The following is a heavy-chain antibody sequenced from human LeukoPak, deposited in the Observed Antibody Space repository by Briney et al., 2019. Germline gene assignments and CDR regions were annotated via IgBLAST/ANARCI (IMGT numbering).Heavy chain of an antibody. Sequence: GASVKVSCKASGYTFSGYQVHWLRQAPGQGLEWMGRMNPSSGVTNYAQKFQGRVTMTRDTSINTAYLDLSALKSDDTAVYYCVSRAASVTLGYWGQGTLVTVSS. J-gene: IGHJ4*02. CDR2: MNPSSGVT. CDR3: VSRAASVTLGY. V-gene: IGHV1-2*06. CDR1: GYTFSGYQ. D-gene: IGHD4-17*01.